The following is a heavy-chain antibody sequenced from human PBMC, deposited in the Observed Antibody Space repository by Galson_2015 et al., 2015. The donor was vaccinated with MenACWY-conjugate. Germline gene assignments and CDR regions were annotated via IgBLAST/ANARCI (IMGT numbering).Heavy chain of an antibody. CDR2: SKHDGSET. V-gene: IGHV3-74*01. Sequence: SLRLSCAASGFSLGAYWMHWVRQVPGKGLEWVSRSKHDGSETYYADSVKGRFTVSRDNVKNTLYLQMNGLRAEDTAIYFCLRGNTGNGNLVCSGHGTLAAASS. CDR3: LRGNTGNGNLVC. J-gene: IGHJ4*01. D-gene: IGHD4-23*01. CDR1: GFSLGAYW.